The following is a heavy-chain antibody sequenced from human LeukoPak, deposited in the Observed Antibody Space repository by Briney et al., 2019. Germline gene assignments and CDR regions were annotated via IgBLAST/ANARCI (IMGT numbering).Heavy chain of an antibody. D-gene: IGHD6-13*01. J-gene: IGHJ4*02. V-gene: IGHV1-2*02. CDR3: ARGDGTSWHGY. CDR2: IYTNSGAT. CDR1: GYTFTDNW. Sequence: ASVKVSCKASGYTFTDNWMHWVRQAPGQGLEWIGLIYTNSGATSNAQSFQGRVTMTRDTSISTAYMELGRLRLDDTAVYYCARGDGTSWHGYWGQGTLVIVSS.